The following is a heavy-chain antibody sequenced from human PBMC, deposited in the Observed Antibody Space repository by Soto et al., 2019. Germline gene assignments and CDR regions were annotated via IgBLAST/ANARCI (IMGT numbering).Heavy chain of an antibody. Sequence: QVQLVESGGGVVQPGRSLRLSCAASGFTFSSYGMHWVRQAPGQGLEWVAVIWYEGSNKYYADSVKGRFTISRDNSKNTLYLQMNSLTAEDTAVYYCAREPWFGELVLDNYYTGTDVWGQGTTVTVSS. CDR1: GFTFSSYG. D-gene: IGHD3-10*01. J-gene: IGHJ6*02. V-gene: IGHV3-33*01. CDR3: AREPWFGELVLDNYYTGTDV. CDR2: IWYEGSNK.